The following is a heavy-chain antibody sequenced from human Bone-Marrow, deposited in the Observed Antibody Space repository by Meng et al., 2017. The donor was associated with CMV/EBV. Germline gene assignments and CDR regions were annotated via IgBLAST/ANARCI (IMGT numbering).Heavy chain of an antibody. CDR3: ARPYSGYDFDY. CDR2: ISSSSSYI. V-gene: IGHV3-21*01. J-gene: IGHJ4*02. CDR1: GVTFSSYR. D-gene: IGHD5-12*01. Sequence: CAASGVTFSSYRMNWVRQAPGKGLEWVTSISSSSSYIYYADSVKGRFTISRDNAKNSLYLQMNSLRAEDTAVYYCARPYSGYDFDYWGQGTLVTVSS.